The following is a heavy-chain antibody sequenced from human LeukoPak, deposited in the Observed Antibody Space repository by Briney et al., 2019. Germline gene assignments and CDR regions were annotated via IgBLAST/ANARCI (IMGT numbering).Heavy chain of an antibody. CDR3: TKAKSGYLPGDY. CDR2: IWYDGSNK. J-gene: IGHJ4*02. V-gene: IGHV3-33*06. D-gene: IGHD5-12*01. Sequence: GGSLRLSCAASGFTFSSYGMHWVRQAPGKGLEWVAVIWYDGSNKYYADSVKGRFTISRDNSKNTLYLQMNSLRADDTAVYYCTKAKSGYLPGDYWGQGALVTVSS. CDR1: GFTFSSYG.